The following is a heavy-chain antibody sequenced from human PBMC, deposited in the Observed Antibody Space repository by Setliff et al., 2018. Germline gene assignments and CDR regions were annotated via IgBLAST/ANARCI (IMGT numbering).Heavy chain of an antibody. CDR1: GFTFSDYS. CDR2: IRYDGSNK. CDR3: AKDFTLDY. V-gene: IGHV3-30*02. Sequence: PGGSLRLSCASSGFTFSDYSMNWVRQAPGKGLEWVAFIRYDGSNKYYADSVKGRFTISRDNSKNTLYLQMNSLRAEDTAVYYCAKDFTLDYWGQGTLVTVSS. J-gene: IGHJ4*02.